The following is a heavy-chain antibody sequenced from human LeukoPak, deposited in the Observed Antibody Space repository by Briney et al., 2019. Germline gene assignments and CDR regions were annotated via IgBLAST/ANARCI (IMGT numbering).Heavy chain of an antibody. J-gene: IGHJ4*02. CDR2: IKRDGSEK. Sequence: GGSLRLSCAASRFTFTDYWMSWVRQVPGKGLEWVANIKRDGSEKYYVDSVKGRFTVSRDNAKNSLYLQMNSLRTEDTAVYYCARGRGSWYGVYFDYWGQGTLVTVSS. CDR1: RFTFTDYW. D-gene: IGHD6-13*01. V-gene: IGHV3-7*01. CDR3: ARGRGSWYGVYFDY.